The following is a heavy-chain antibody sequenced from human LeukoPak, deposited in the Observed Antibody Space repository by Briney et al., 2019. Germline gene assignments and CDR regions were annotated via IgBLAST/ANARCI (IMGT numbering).Heavy chain of an antibody. V-gene: IGHV3-33*01. CDR3: ARDAQRGFDYSNSLEY. Sequence: PGGSLRLSCAAAGFIFNHYGMHWVRQAPGKGLEGVAVIWSDGTNQYYADSVKGRFTISRDDSGNTVYLQMNSLRPEDTGVYYCARDAQRGFDYSNSLEYWGQGTPVTVST. J-gene: IGHJ4*02. CDR2: IWSDGTNQ. CDR1: GFIFNHYG. D-gene: IGHD4-11*01.